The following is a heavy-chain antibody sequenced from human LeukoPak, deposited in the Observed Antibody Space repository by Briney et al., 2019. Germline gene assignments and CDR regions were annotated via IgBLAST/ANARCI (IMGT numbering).Heavy chain of an antibody. CDR3: ARDPRRGSPDYFDY. J-gene: IGHJ4*02. CDR2: ISYGGYIT. V-gene: IGHV3-30*04. D-gene: IGHD3-16*01. CDR1: GFTFNSYP. Sequence: GGSLRLSCAASGFTFNSYPMHWVRQAPGKGLEWLAVISYGGYITLHGDSVKGRFTISRDDSRDTLYLQMNSLRSEDTAVYYCARDPRRGSPDYFDYWGQGTLVTVST.